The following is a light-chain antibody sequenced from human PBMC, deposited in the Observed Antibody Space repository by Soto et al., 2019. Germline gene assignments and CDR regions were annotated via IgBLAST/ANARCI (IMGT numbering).Light chain of an antibody. J-gene: IGKJ1*01. CDR2: TAS. Sequence: DIQLTQSPSFLSASVGDRVTITCRASQGISSYLVWYQQKPGKAPKLLIYTASTLQSGVPSRFSGSESGTEFTLTISSLQPEDFATYYCQQLNNYPRTFGQGTKVEIK. CDR3: QQLNNYPRT. V-gene: IGKV1-9*01. CDR1: QGISSY.